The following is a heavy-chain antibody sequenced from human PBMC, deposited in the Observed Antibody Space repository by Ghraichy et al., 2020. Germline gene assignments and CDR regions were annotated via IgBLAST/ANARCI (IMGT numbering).Heavy chain of an antibody. CDR1: GFIFSSYW. D-gene: IGHD2-15*01. CDR3: AREGLARWRYMDV. Sequence: GGSLRLSCAASGFIFSSYWMHWVRQAPGKGLVWVSRIDSDGSSTTYADSVKGRFTISRDNAKNTLYLQMNSLRAEDTAVYYCAREGLARWRYMDVWGKGTTVTVSS. J-gene: IGHJ6*03. V-gene: IGHV3-74*01. CDR2: IDSDGSST.